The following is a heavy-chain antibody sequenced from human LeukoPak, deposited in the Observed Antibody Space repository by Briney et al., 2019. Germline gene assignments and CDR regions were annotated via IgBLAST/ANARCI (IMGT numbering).Heavy chain of an antibody. V-gene: IGHV3-23*01. CDR1: GFTFSSFA. CDR2: ISSSGDTT. CDR3: AKDYSIWSGYYFDF. Sequence: GGSLRLSCTASGFTFSSFAMSWVRQAPGKGLEWVSGISSSGDTTYYADSVKGRFTISRDNSKKTMYLQTRSLRAEDTAVYYCAKDYSIWSGYYFDFWGQGVLVTVSS. D-gene: IGHD3-3*01. J-gene: IGHJ4*02.